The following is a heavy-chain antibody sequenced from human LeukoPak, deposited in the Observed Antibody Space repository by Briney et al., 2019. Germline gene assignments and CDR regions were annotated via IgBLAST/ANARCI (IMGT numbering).Heavy chain of an antibody. CDR1: GGSISSSSYY. D-gene: IGHD6-6*01. V-gene: IGHV4-39*01. CDR2: IYYSGST. CDR3: ARLLEKVSEGAFDI. Sequence: SETLSLTCTVSGGSISSSSYYWGWIRQPPGKGLEWIGSIYYSGSTYYNPSLKSRVTISVDTSKNQFSLKLSSVTAADTAVYYCARLLEKVSEGAFDIWGQGTMVTVSS. J-gene: IGHJ3*02.